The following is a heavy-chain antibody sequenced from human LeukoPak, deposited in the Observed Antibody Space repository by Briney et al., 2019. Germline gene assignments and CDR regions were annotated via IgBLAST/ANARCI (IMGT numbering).Heavy chain of an antibody. D-gene: IGHD2-15*01. CDR1: GFSLSTFW. J-gene: IGHJ5*02. Sequence: PGGSLRLSCAASGFSLSTFWMHWVRQAPGKGLEWVANIKQDGSEKYYVDSVKGRFTISRDNPKNSLYLQMNSLRAEDTAVYYCARGNHCSGGSCYVGNWFDPWGQGTLVTVSS. V-gene: IGHV3-7*01. CDR2: IKQDGSEK. CDR3: ARGNHCSGGSCYVGNWFDP.